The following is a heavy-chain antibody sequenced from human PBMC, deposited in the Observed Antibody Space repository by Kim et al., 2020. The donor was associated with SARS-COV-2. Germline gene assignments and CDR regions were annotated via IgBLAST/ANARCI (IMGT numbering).Heavy chain of an antibody. CDR1: GFTFSSYG. J-gene: IGHJ4*02. Sequence: GGSLRLSCAASGFTFSSYGMHWVRQAPGKGLEWVAVISYDGSNKYYADSVKGRFTISRDNSKNTLYLQMNSLRAEDTAVYYCARESYVWGSYPLEEGLGDYWGQGTLVTVSS. D-gene: IGHD3-16*02. V-gene: IGHV3-33*05. CDR3: ARESYVWGSYPLEEGLGDY. CDR2: ISYDGSNK.